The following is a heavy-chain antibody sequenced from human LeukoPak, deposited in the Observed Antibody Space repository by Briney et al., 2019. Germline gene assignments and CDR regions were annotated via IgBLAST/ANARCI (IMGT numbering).Heavy chain of an antibody. CDR2: IVPILGIA. Sequence: ASVKVSCKASGGTFNNYAISWVRQAPGQGLEWMGRIVPILGIANYAQEFQGRLIITADKATSSAYMELTRLTSDDTAVYYCASEEVGPRQHLTYFDYWGQGTLVTVSS. CDR3: ASEEVGPRQHLTYFDY. CDR1: GGTFNNYA. J-gene: IGHJ4*02. D-gene: IGHD6-13*01. V-gene: IGHV1-69*04.